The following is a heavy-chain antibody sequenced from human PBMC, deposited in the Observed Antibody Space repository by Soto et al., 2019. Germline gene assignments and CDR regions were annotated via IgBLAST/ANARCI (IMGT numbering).Heavy chain of an antibody. V-gene: IGHV1-69*13. Sequence: GASVKVSCKASGGTFSSYAISWVRQAPGQGLEWMGGIIPIFGTANYAQKFQGRVTITADESTSTAYMELSSLRSEDTAVYYCASHPRGRYYYDSSGYYPDWGQGTLVTVSS. CDR2: IIPIFGTA. CDR1: GGTFSSYA. CDR3: ASHPRGRYYYDSSGYYPD. J-gene: IGHJ4*02. D-gene: IGHD3-22*01.